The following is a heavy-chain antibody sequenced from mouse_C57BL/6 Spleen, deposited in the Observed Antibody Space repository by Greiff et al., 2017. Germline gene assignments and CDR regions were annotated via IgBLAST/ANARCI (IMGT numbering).Heavy chain of an antibody. D-gene: IGHD2-1*01. V-gene: IGHV1-18*01. J-gene: IGHJ3*01. CDR3: ARVDGNYGDPWFAY. CDR2: INPNNGGT. CDR1: GYTFTDYN. Sequence: EVQLQQSGPELVKPGASVKLPCKASGYTFTDYNMDWVKQSHGKSLEWIGDINPNNGGTIYNQKFKGKATLTVDKSSSTAYMELRSLTSEDTAVYYCARVDGNYGDPWFAYWGQGTLVTVSA.